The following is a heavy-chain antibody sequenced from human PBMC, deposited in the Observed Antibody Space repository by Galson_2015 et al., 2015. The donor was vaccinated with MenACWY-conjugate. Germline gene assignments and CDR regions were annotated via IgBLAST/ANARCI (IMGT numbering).Heavy chain of an antibody. CDR1: GFTFSNYD. CDR2: ISTGGDT. D-gene: IGHD1-20*01. V-gene: IGHV3-13*01. Sequence: SLRLSCAASGFTFSNYDMHWVREARGKGLEWVSGISTGGDTYYSGSVKGRFTISRENAKNSLYLQMDSLRPGDTAIYYCVRGFLSRDKLNGLGLDVWGQGTLVSVSS. J-gene: IGHJ4*02. CDR3: VRGFLSRDKLNGLGLDV.